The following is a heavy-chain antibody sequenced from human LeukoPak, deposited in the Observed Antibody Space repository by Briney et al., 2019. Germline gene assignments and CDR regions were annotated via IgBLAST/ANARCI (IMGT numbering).Heavy chain of an antibody. CDR1: GYTFTSYY. D-gene: IGHD4-17*01. CDR3: ARDGDYVDCGDYVSGFFDY. J-gene: IGHJ4*02. Sequence: ASVKVSCKASGYTFTSYYMHWVRQAPGQGLEWMGIINPSGGSTSYAQKFQGRVTMTRDMSTSTVYMELSSLRSEDTAVYYCARDGDYVDCGDYVSGFFDYWGQGTLVTVSS. V-gene: IGHV1-46*01. CDR2: INPSGGST.